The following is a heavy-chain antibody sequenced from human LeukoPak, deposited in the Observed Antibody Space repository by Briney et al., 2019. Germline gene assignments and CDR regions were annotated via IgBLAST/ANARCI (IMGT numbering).Heavy chain of an antibody. Sequence: GGSLRLSCAASGFTFDDYAMHWVRQAPGKGLEWVSGISWNSGSIGYADSVKGRFTISRDNAKNSLYLQMNSLRAEDTAVYYCAKYDSSGYYYLTIDYWGQGTLVTVSS. D-gene: IGHD3-22*01. V-gene: IGHV3-9*01. CDR2: ISWNSGSI. CDR3: AKYDSSGYYYLTIDY. CDR1: GFTFDDYA. J-gene: IGHJ4*02.